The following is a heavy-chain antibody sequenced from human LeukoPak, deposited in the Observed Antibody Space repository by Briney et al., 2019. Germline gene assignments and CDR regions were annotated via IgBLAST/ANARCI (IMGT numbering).Heavy chain of an antibody. D-gene: IGHD6-13*01. V-gene: IGHV1-18*01. CDR1: GYTFTSYG. CDR3: ARTPGGQPVPDCWFDP. J-gene: IGHJ5*02. CDR2: ISAYNGNT. Sequence: ASVKVSCKASGYTFTSYGISWVRQAPGQGLEWMGWISAYNGNTNYAQKLQGRVTMTTDTSTSTAYMELRSLRSDDTAVYYCARTPGGQPVPDCWFDPWGQGTLVTVSS.